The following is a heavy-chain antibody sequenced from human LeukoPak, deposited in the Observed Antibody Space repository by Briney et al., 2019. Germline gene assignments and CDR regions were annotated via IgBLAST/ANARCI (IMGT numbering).Heavy chain of an antibody. Sequence: GGSLRLSCAASGFNFDDYAMHWVRQAPGKGLEWVGRIKSKTDGGTTDYGAPVKGRFTISRDDSKNTLYLQMNSLKTEDTAVYYCTTRIVGAPYWGQGTLVTVSS. J-gene: IGHJ4*02. CDR2: IKSKTDGGTT. D-gene: IGHD1-26*01. CDR3: TTRIVGAPY. CDR1: GFNFDDYA. V-gene: IGHV3-15*01.